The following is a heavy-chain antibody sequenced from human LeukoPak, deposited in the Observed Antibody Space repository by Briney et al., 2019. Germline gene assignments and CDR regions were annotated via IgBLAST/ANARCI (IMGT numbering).Heavy chain of an antibody. Sequence: PGGSLRLSCAASGFTFSSYEMNWVRQAPGKGLEWVSYISSSGSTIYYADSVKGRFTISRDNAKNSLYLQMNSLRAEDTAVYYCARNRIRYLAYWGQGTLVTVSS. J-gene: IGHJ4*02. CDR1: GFTFSSYE. D-gene: IGHD2/OR15-2a*01. CDR3: ARNRIRYLAY. CDR2: ISSSGSTI. V-gene: IGHV3-48*03.